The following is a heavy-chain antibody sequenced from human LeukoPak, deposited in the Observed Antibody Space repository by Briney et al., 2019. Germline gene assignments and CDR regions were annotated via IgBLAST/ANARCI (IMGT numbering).Heavy chain of an antibody. CDR3: ASSYYDSSGYFLMDDY. CDR2: INHSGST. CDR1: GGSFSDYY. V-gene: IGHV4-34*01. Sequence: SETLSLTCAVYGGSFSDYYWSWIRQPPGKGLEWIGEINHSGSTNYNPSLKSRVTISVDTSKNQFSLKLSSVTAADTAVYYCASSYYDSSGYFLMDDYWGQGTLVTVSS. D-gene: IGHD3-22*01. J-gene: IGHJ4*02.